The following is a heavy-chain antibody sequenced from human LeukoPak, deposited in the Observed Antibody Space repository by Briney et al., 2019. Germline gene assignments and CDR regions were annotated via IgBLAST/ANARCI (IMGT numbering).Heavy chain of an antibody. D-gene: IGHD3-10*01. CDR2: FHNSRTT. CDR3: ARGHLGLSP. V-gene: IGHV4-59*01. J-gene: IGHJ5*02. CDR1: GGSISGYS. Sequence: SETLSLTCTVSGGSISGYSWTWIRQPPGQGLEWIGYFHNSRTTSYNPSLTGRVIISVDTAMDQISLKLTSVTAADTAVYYCARGHLGLSPWGQGTLVTVSS.